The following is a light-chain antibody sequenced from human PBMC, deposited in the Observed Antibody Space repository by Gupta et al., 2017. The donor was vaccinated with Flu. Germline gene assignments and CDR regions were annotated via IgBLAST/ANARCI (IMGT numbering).Light chain of an antibody. CDR3: QQRDSTPIT. Sequence: PSSLSASVGDRVTITGRASQRISTYLNWYQQKPGKAPNLVIYAASSLQSGVPSRFSGSGSGTDFTLTISSLQPEDFATYYCQQRDSTPITFGRGTKVDIE. CDR2: AAS. J-gene: IGKJ4*01. V-gene: IGKV1-39*01. CDR1: QRISTY.